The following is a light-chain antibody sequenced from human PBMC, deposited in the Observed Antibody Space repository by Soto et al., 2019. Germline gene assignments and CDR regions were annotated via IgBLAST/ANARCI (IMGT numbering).Light chain of an antibody. V-gene: IGLV2-11*01. Sequence: QSALIQPRSVSGSPGQSVTISCTGTSSDVGGYSFVSWYQQHPGKAPKLMIYDVSKRPSGVPDRFSGPKSGNTASLTISGLQAADEADYYCCSYAGSHYVFGTGTKVTVL. CDR1: SSDVGGYSF. CDR3: CSYAGSHYV. J-gene: IGLJ1*01. CDR2: DVS.